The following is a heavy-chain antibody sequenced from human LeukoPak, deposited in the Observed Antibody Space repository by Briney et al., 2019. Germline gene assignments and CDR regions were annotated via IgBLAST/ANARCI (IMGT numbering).Heavy chain of an antibody. Sequence: PGGSLRLSCAASGFTFNNYWMSWVRQAPGQGLEWVANINKDGSEKYYVDSVKGRFTISRDNSLYLQMNSLRAEDTAVYYCARRYCSDGSCYSIDYWGQGTLVTVSS. CDR3: ARRYCSDGSCYSIDY. D-gene: IGHD2-15*01. CDR2: INKDGSEK. J-gene: IGHJ4*02. V-gene: IGHV3-7*01. CDR1: GFTFNNYW.